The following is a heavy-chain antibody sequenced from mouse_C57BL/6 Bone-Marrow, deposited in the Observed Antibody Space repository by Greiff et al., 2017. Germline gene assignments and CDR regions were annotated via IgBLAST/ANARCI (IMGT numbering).Heavy chain of an antibody. CDR2: INPGSGGT. V-gene: IGHV1-54*01. D-gene: IGHD1-2*01. Sequence: QVQLQQSGAELVRPGTSVKVSCKASGYAFTNYLIEWVKQRPGQGLEWIGVINPGSGGTNYNEKFKGKATLTADKSSSTAYMQLSSLTSDDSAVYFCANSYGYYYDMDYWGKGTSVTVSS. CDR1: GYAFTNYL. J-gene: IGHJ4*01. CDR3: ANSYGYYYDMDY.